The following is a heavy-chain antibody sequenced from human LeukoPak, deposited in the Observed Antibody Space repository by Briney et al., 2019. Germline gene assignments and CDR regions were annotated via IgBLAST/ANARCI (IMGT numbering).Heavy chain of an antibody. CDR1: GGSISSDSYY. Sequence: SETLSLTCTVSGGSISSDSYYWSWIRQPAGKGLEWIGRIYTSGNTRYNPSLSSRVTISVDMSKNQLSLKLSSVTAADTAVYYCARDLPSCHTKHCAFDIWGQGTMVTVSS. CDR3: ARDLPSCHTKHCAFDI. V-gene: IGHV4-61*02. CDR2: IYTSGNT. J-gene: IGHJ3*02.